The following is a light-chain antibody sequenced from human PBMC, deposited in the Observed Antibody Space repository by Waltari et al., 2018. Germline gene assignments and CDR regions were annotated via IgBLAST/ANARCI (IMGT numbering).Light chain of an antibody. CDR3: QQSDSIPPQFT. Sequence: DIQMAQSPSSLSASVGDRVTITCRASQSIDSYLNWYQQKPGKAPKLLIYAASTLQSGVRSRFSGSGSGTDVTLTISSLQPEDFATYYCQQSDSIPPQFTFGPGTKVDIK. J-gene: IGKJ3*01. CDR2: AAS. V-gene: IGKV1-39*01. CDR1: QSIDSY.